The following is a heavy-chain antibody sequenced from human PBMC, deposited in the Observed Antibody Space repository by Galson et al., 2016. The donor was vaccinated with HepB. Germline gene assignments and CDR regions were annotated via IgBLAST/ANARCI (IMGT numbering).Heavy chain of an antibody. D-gene: IGHD5-12*01. CDR3: ATLVA. V-gene: IGHV5-51*01. J-gene: IGHJ4*02. CDR2: IYPGDSDT. Sequence: QSGAEVKKPGNSLKISCKASGYNFSKYWIGWVRQMPGKGLEWMGIIYPGDSDTRYSPSFQGQVTISADKSTTTVYLHWSRLMASDTAMYYRATLVAWGQGTLVTVSS. CDR1: GYNFSKYW.